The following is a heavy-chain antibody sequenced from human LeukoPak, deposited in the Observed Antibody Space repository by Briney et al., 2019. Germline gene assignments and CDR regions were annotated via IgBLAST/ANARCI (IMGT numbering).Heavy chain of an antibody. CDR1: GFTFSDYY. CDR2: ISSSSSYT. Sequence: PGGSLRLSCAASGFTFSDYYMSWIRQAPGKGLEWVSYISSSSSYTNYADSVKGRFTISRDNSKNTLYVRMNSLRAEDTAVYYCAKGYTSSMIVRWFDPWGQGTLVTVSS. J-gene: IGHJ5*02. CDR3: AKGYTSSMIVRWFDP. D-gene: IGHD3-22*01. V-gene: IGHV3-11*05.